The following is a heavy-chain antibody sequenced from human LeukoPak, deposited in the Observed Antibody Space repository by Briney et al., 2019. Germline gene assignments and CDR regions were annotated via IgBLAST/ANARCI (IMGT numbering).Heavy chain of an antibody. J-gene: IGHJ4*02. CDR1: GFTFSSYG. Sequence: GRSLRLSCAASGFTFSSYGMHWVRQAPGKGLEWVSSISSSSSYIYYADSVKGRFTISRDNAKNSLFLQMNSLRAEDTALYYCARDGVAAVAGIFDYWGQGTLVTVSS. D-gene: IGHD6-19*01. V-gene: IGHV3-21*01. CDR2: ISSSSSYI. CDR3: ARDGVAAVAGIFDY.